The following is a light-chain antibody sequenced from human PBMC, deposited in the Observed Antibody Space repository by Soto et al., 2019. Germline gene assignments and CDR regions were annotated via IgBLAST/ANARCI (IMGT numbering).Light chain of an antibody. J-gene: IGKJ4*01. CDR2: GAS. V-gene: IGKV1D-12*01. CDR1: QGIAGW. Sequence: IQMTQSPSSVSASVGDRVSVTCRANQGIAGWLAWYQQKPGKAPKLLIYGASNLQSGVPSRFSGSGSGTDFTLTISSLQPEDFATYYCQQANSFPLTFGGGTKVDIK. CDR3: QQANSFPLT.